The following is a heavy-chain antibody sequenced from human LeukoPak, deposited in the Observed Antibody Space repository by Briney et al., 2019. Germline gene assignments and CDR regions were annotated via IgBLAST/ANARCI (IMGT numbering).Heavy chain of an antibody. J-gene: IGHJ6*02. V-gene: IGHV3-21*04. CDR1: GFTFSTYS. D-gene: IGHD4-23*01. Sequence: GGSLRLSCAASGFTFSTYSMNWVRKAPGKGLEWVSSISSSSSYIYYADSVKGRFTISRDNSKNTLYLQMNSLRAEDTAVYYCAKDIWITGGGNRHYYYYGMDVWGQGTTVTVSS. CDR2: ISSSSSYI. CDR3: AKDIWITGGGNRHYYYYGMDV.